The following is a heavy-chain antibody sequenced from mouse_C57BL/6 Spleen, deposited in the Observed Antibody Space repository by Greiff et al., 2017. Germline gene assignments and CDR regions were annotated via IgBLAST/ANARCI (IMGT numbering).Heavy chain of an antibody. J-gene: IGHJ1*03. CDR1: GFSLTSYG. D-gene: IGHD1-1*01. V-gene: IGHV2-2*01. CDR3: ARNDYYGSSFLDV. Sequence: VKLVESGPGLVQPSQSLSITCTVSGFSLTSYGVHWVRQSPGKGLEWLGVIWSGGSTDYNAAIISRLSISKENSKRQVFFKMNSLQADDTAIYYCARNDYYGSSFLDVWGTGTTVTVSS. CDR2: IWSGGST.